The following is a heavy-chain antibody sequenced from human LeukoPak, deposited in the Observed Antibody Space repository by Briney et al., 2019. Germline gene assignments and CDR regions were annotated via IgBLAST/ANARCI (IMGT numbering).Heavy chain of an antibody. CDR3: ARDSSGQGDY. J-gene: IGHJ4*02. Sequence: QPGGSLRLSCAASGFTFSDHYIDWVRQAPGKGLEWVGRSKNKANNYITQYAAFVQGRFTISRDNSKNSLYLQINSLKTEDMAVYYCARDSSGQGDYWGQGTLVTVSS. CDR2: SKNKANNYIT. D-gene: IGHD3-22*01. V-gene: IGHV3-72*01. CDR1: GFTFSDHY.